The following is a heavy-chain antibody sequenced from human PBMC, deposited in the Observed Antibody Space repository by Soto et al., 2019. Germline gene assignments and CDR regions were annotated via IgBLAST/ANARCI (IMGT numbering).Heavy chain of an antibody. Sequence: QLQLAQSGADVKKAGSSVKVSCKASGGTRSNSAFSWVRQAPGQGLEWMGGIIPVFGIVNYAQKFQDRVTITADESTSTAYMELRSLRSEDTAVYFCATGRIVVVGSRAYYGMDVWGQGTTVTV. CDR3: ATGRIVVVGSRAYYGMDV. V-gene: IGHV1-69*19. CDR2: IIPVFGIV. D-gene: IGHD3-22*01. CDR1: GGTRSNSA. J-gene: IGHJ6*02.